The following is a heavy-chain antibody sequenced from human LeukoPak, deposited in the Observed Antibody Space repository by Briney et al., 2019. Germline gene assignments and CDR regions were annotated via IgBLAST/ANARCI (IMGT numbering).Heavy chain of an antibody. CDR1: GFTFSSYA. J-gene: IGHJ4*02. Sequence: PGGSLRLSCAASGFTFSSYAMHWVRQAPGKGLEGVAVITYGGRNKYYADSVKGRFTISRDNSKNTLYLQMNSLRAEDTAVYYCGAGHYDFWSGPDYWGQGTLVTVSS. D-gene: IGHD3-3*01. V-gene: IGHV3-30*04. CDR3: GAGHYDFWSGPDY. CDR2: ITYGGRNK.